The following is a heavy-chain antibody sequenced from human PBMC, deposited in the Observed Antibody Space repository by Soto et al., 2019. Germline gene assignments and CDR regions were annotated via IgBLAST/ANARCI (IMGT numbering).Heavy chain of an antibody. CDR1: GGSISSGGYY. V-gene: IGHV4-31*03. J-gene: IGHJ3*02. CDR3: ARASRGYSGYDYPHDAFDI. Sequence: QVQLQESGPGLVKPSQTLSLTCTVSGGSISSGGYYWSWIRQHPGKGLEWIGYIYYSGSTYYNPSLKIRVTISENTSKNHSSLKLSSVTAADTAVYYCARASRGYSGYDYPHDAFDIWGQGTMVTVSS. CDR2: IYYSGST. D-gene: IGHD5-12*01.